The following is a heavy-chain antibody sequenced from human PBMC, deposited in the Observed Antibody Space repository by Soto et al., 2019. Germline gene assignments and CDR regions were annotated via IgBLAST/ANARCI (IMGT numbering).Heavy chain of an antibody. Sequence: AAETLSLTCTVSGGSIISGGYCCICIRQHPGKGLEWIGYIYYSGSTYYNPSLKSRVTTSVDTSKNQFSLKLSSVTAADTAVYYCARGSPASGMDVWGQGTTVTVSS. CDR1: GGSIISGGYC. V-gene: IGHV4-31*03. CDR3: ARGSPASGMDV. CDR2: IYYSGST. J-gene: IGHJ6*02.